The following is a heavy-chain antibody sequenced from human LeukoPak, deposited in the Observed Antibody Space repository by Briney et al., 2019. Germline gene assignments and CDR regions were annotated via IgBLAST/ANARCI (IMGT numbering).Heavy chain of an antibody. CDR2: IYYSGST. J-gene: IGHJ4*02. Sequence: PSETLSLTCTVSGGSVSSGSYYWSWIRQPPGKGLEWIGYIYYSGSTNYDPSLKSRVTISVDTSKNQFSLKLTSVTAADTAVYSCARLPLVRGVIAYFDYWGQGTLVAVSS. CDR3: ARLPLVRGVIAYFDY. D-gene: IGHD3-10*01. V-gene: IGHV4-61*01. CDR1: GGSVSSGSYY.